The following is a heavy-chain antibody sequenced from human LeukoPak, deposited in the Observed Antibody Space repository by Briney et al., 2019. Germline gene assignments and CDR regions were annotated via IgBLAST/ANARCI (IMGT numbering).Heavy chain of an antibody. CDR1: GASISSYY. CDR3: ARSSSWFGELYD. CDR2: IYYSGST. Sequence: SETLSLTCTVSGASISSYYWSWIRQPPGKGLEWIGYIYYSGSTNYNSSLKSRVTISIDTSNNQFSLKLSSVTAADTAVYYCARSSSWFGELYDWGQGTLVTVSS. D-gene: IGHD3-10*01. V-gene: IGHV4-59*01. J-gene: IGHJ4*02.